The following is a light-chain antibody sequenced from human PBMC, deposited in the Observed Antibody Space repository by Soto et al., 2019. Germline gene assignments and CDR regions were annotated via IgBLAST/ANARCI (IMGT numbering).Light chain of an antibody. CDR1: QGISTY. CDR2: AAS. V-gene: IGKV1-39*01. Sequence: DIQMTQSPSSLSASVGDRVTITCRASQGISTYLVWYQQRQGRAPKLLIYAASNLLSGVPSRFSGSGSGTDFNLTISSLQPEDFATYYCQQSYRTPYTFGQGTKLETK. CDR3: QQSYRTPYT. J-gene: IGKJ2*01.